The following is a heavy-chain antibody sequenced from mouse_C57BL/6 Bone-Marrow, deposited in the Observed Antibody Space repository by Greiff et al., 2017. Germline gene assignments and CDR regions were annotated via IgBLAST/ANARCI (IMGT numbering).Heavy chain of an antibody. CDR3: ARWLLFDY. D-gene: IGHD2-3*01. Sequence: EVQLQQSGPELVKPGASVKISCKASGYSFTGYYMNWVKQSPEKSLEWIGEINPSTGGTTYNQKFKAKATLTVDKSSSTAYMQLKSLTSEDSAVYYCARWLLFDYWGQGTTLTVSS. CDR2: INPSTGGT. V-gene: IGHV1-42*01. CDR1: GYSFTGYY. J-gene: IGHJ2*01.